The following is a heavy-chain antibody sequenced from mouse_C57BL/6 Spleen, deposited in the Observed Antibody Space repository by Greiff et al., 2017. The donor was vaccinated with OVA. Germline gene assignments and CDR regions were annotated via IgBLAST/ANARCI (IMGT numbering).Heavy chain of an antibody. CDR1: GYTFTDYY. Sequence: QVQLQQSGAELVRPGASVKLSCKASGYTFTDYYINWVKQRPGQGLEWIARIYPGSGNTYYNEKFKGKATLTAEKSSSTAYMQLSSLTSEDSAVYFCARFGVPSPLYWYFDVWGTGTTVTVSS. CDR2: IYPGSGNT. V-gene: IGHV1-76*01. CDR3: ARFGVPSPLYWYFDV. D-gene: IGHD5-1*01. J-gene: IGHJ1*03.